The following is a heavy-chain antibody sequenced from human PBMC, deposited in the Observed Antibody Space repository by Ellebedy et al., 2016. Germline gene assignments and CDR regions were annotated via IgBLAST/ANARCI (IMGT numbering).Heavy chain of an antibody. CDR3: ARLHHFDWSYGMDV. CDR2: IYYSGST. V-gene: IGHV4-59*08. Sequence: SETLSLXXTVSGGSISSYYWSWIRQPPGKGLEWIGYIYYSGSTNYNPSLKSRVTISVDTSKNQFSLKLSSVTAADTAVYYCARLHHFDWSYGMDVWGQGTTVTVSS. J-gene: IGHJ6*02. D-gene: IGHD3-9*01. CDR1: GGSISSYY.